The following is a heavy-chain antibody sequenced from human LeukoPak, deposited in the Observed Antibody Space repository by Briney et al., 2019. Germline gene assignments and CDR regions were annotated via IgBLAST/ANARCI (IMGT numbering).Heavy chain of an antibody. Sequence: PGRSLRLSCAASGFTVSSNYMSWVRQAPGKGLEWVSVIYSGGSTYYADSVKGRFTISRDNSKNTLYLQMNSLRAEDTAVYYCASPSRDRYYDSSGYYRYWGQGTLVTVSS. V-gene: IGHV3-66*01. J-gene: IGHJ4*02. CDR3: ASPSRDRYYDSSGYYRY. CDR2: IYSGGST. D-gene: IGHD3-22*01. CDR1: GFTVSSNY.